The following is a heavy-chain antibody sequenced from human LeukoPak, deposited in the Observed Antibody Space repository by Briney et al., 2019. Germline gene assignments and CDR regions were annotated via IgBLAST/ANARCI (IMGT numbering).Heavy chain of an antibody. CDR1: GYSFPNYW. CDR3: ARLVVDTTMSGAFDI. CDR2: IYPGDSDT. Sequence: GESLKISCKGSGYSFPNYWIGWVRQMPGKGPEWMGIIYPGDSDTRYSPSFQGQVTISADKSISTAYLQWSSLKASDTAMYYCARLVVDTTMSGAFDIWGQGTMVTVSS. V-gene: IGHV5-51*01. D-gene: IGHD5-18*01. J-gene: IGHJ3*02.